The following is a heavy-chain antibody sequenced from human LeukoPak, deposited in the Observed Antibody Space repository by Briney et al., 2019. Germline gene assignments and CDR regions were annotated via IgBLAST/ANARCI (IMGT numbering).Heavy chain of an antibody. J-gene: IGHJ6*02. CDR1: GYTFTSYG. CDR3: SRLALGYYGMDV. CDR2: ISANNGNT. V-gene: IGHV1-18*01. D-gene: IGHD2-15*01. Sequence: ASVKVSCKASGYTFTSYGISWVRQTPEQRLEWMGWISANNGNTNYAQKLQGRVTMTTDTSTSTAYMELRSLRSDDTAVYYCSRLALGYYGMDVWGQGTTVTVSS.